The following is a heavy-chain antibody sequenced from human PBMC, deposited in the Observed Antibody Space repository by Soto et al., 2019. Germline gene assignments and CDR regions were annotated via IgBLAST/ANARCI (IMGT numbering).Heavy chain of an antibody. D-gene: IGHD3-3*01. CDR2: ISYDGSNK. V-gene: IGHV3-30*03. Sequence: GGSLRLSCAASGFTFSSYGMHWVRQAPGKGLEWVAVISYDGSNKYYADSVKGRFTISRDNSKNTLYLQMNSLRPEDTALYYCVRGPADSMLRLLEWPYGDYWGQGTLVTVSS. CDR3: VRGPADSMLRLLEWPYGDY. J-gene: IGHJ4*02. CDR1: GFTFSSYG.